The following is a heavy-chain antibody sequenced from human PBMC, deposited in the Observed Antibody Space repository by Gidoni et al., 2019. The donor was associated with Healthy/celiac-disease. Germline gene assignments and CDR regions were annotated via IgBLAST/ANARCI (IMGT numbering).Heavy chain of an antibody. Sequence: MGWSNPNSGGTNDAQKFQGRVTMTSDTSSSTGYMELSRLRSDDTAVYYCARWALGMAIAGMDVWGQGTTVTVSS. J-gene: IGHJ6*02. V-gene: IGHV1-2*02. CDR3: ARWALGMAIAGMDV. CDR2: SNPNSGGT.